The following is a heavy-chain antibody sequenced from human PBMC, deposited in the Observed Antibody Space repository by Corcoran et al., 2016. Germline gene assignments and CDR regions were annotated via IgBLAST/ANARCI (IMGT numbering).Heavy chain of an antibody. CDR3: AEDLEATVTDYYYYGMDV. Sequence: EVQLLESGGGLVQPGGSLRLSCAASGFTFSSYAMSWVRQAPGKGLEWVSAISGSGGSTYYADSVKGRFTISRDNSKNTLYLQMNSLRAEDQDVYFWAEDLEATVTDYYYYGMDVWGQGTTVTVSS. CDR1: GFTFSSYA. V-gene: IGHV3-23*01. J-gene: IGHJ6*02. CDR2: ISGSGGST. D-gene: IGHD4-4*01.